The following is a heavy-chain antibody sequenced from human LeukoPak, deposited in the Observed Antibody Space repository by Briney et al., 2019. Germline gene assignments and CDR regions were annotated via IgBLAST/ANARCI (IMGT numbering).Heavy chain of an antibody. CDR3: ARLLAGEYDPFDM. CDR1: GGSFSGYY. CDR2: INHSGST. J-gene: IGHJ3*02. D-gene: IGHD3-10*01. V-gene: IGHV4-34*01. Sequence: PSETLSLTCAVYGGSFSGYYWSWIRQPPGKGLEWIGEINHSGSTNYNPSLKSRVTISVDTSKNQFSLKLSSVTAADTAVYYCARLLAGEYDPFDMWGQGTMVTVSS.